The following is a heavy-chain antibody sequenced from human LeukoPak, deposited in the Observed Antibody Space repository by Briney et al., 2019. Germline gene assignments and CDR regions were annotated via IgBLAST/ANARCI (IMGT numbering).Heavy chain of an antibody. CDR2: IIPIFDTA. J-gene: IGHJ1*01. CDR1: GGTFSSYA. Sequence: SVKVSCKASGGTFSSYAISWVRQAPGQGLEWMGGIIPIFDTANYAQRFQGRVTITADESTSTAYMELSSLRSEDTAVYYCARGTATVTGYFQHWGQGTLVTVSS. D-gene: IGHD4-17*01. CDR3: ARGTATVTGYFQH. V-gene: IGHV1-69*13.